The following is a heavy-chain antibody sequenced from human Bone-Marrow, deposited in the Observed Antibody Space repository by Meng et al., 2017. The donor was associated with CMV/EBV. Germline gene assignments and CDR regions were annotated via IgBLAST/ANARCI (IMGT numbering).Heavy chain of an antibody. CDR1: GGSISSSSYY. CDR3: ARKTYSHCGGNCYRSRFDP. Sequence: SETLSLTCTVSGGSISSSSYYWGWIRQPPGKGLEWIGYSYHSGATNYNPSLKSRVTISVDTSKNQFSLRLRSVTAADTAVYYCARKTYSHCGGNCYRSRFDPWGLGTLVTVSS. CDR2: SYHSGAT. V-gene: IGHV4-61*05. J-gene: IGHJ5*02. D-gene: IGHD2-21*01.